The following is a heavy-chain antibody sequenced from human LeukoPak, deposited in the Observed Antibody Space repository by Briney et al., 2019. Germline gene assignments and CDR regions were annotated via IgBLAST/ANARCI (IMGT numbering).Heavy chain of an antibody. J-gene: IGHJ4*02. D-gene: IGHD5-12*01. V-gene: IGHV3-7*04. CDR2: IKQDGSEK. CDR1: GFTFSSYW. Sequence: GGSLRLSCAASGFTFSSYWMTWVRQAPGKGLEWVANIKQDGSEKYYVDSVKGRFTISRDNAKNSLYLQMNSLRAEDTAVFYCARDGTYTDYDPDFDIWGQGTLVTVSS. CDR3: ARDGTYTDYDPDFDI.